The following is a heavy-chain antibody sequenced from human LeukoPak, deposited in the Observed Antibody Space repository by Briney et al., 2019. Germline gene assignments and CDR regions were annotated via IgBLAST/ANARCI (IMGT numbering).Heavy chain of an antibody. V-gene: IGHV4-34*01. Sequence: SETLSLTCAVCGGSFSGYYWSWLRQPPGKGLEWIGEINHSVSTNYNPSLKSRVTISVDTSKNQFSLKLSSVTAADTAVYYCARGPSRERYYDSSGYLDYWGQGTLVTVSS. CDR2: INHSVST. J-gene: IGHJ4*02. CDR1: GGSFSGYY. CDR3: ARGPSRERYYDSSGYLDY. D-gene: IGHD3-22*01.